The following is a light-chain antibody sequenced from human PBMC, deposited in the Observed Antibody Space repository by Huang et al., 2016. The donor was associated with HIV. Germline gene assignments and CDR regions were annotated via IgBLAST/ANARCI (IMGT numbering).Light chain of an antibody. V-gene: IGKV1-39*01. J-gene: IGKJ2*01. CDR2: SAS. CDR3: QQSYSSPRT. Sequence: DIQMTQSPFSLSASVGERVTITCRASQSISRYLIWYQQKPGKAPKVLIHSASSLQSGVPSMFSGSRSETDITLTISRLQTEDFATYYCQQSYSSPRTFGQGTKVEIK. CDR1: QSISRY.